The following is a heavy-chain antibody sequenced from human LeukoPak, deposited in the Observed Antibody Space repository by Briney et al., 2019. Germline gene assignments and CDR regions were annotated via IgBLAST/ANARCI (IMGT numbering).Heavy chain of an antibody. CDR3: AKVTYGSGSTNWFDP. CDR1: GFTLSSYA. Sequence: GGSLRLSCAASGFTLSSYAMSWVRQAPGKGLEWVSAISGSGGSTYYADSVKGRFTISRDNSKNTLYLQMNSLRAEDTAVYYCAKVTYGSGSTNWFDPWGQGTLVTVSS. D-gene: IGHD3-10*01. CDR2: ISGSGGST. V-gene: IGHV3-23*01. J-gene: IGHJ5*02.